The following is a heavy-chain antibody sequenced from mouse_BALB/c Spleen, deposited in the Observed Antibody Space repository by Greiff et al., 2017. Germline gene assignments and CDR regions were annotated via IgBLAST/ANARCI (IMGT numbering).Heavy chain of an antibody. D-gene: IGHD1-1*01. CDR1: GFTFSSYA. CDR2: ISSGGST. V-gene: IGHV5-6-5*01. Sequence: EVKLMESGGGLVKPGGSLKLSCAASGFTFSSYAMSWVRQTPEKRLEWVASISSGGSTYYPDSVKGRFTISRDNARNILYLQMSSLRSEDTAMYYCARGGTVEGYYFDYWGQGTTLTVSS. CDR3: ARGGTVEGYYFDY. J-gene: IGHJ2*01.